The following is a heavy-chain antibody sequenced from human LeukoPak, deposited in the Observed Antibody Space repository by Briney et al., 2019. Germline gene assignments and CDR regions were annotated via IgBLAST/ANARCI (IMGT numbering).Heavy chain of an antibody. CDR3: ARDVCSSTSCYTGYYYYGMDV. CDR2: ISSSSSTT. V-gene: IGHV3-48*02. D-gene: IGHD2-2*02. Sequence: GGSLRLSCAASGFTFSSYSMNWVRQAPGKGLEWVSYISSSSSTTYYADSVKGRFTISRDNAKNSLYLQMNSLRDEDTAVYYCARDVCSSTSCYTGYYYYGMDVWGQGTTVTVSS. CDR1: GFTFSSYS. J-gene: IGHJ6*02.